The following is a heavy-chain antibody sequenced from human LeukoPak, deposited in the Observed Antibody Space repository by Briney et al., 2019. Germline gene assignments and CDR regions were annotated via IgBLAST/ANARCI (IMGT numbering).Heavy chain of an antibody. CDR3: ARTQRRGYSGYAYDY. D-gene: IGHD5-12*01. Sequence: ASVKVSCKASGGTFSSYAISWVRQAPGQGLEWMGWINPNSGGTNYAQKFQGRVTMTRDTSISTAYMELSRLRSDDTAVYYCARTQRRGYSGYAYDYWGQGTLVTVSS. V-gene: IGHV1-2*02. J-gene: IGHJ4*02. CDR1: GGTFSSYA. CDR2: INPNSGGT.